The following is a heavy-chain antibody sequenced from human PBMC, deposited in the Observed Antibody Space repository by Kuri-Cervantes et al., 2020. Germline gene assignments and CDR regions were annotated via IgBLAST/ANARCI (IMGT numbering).Heavy chain of an antibody. CDR3: ASSQGSYCGGDCYSRLAFDI. CDR2: IIPIFGTA. J-gene: IGHJ3*02. CDR1: GYTFSRSF. Sequence: SVKVSCKASGYTFSRSFLHWVRQAPGQGLEWMGGIIPIFGTANYAQKFQGRVTITTDESTSTAYMELSSLRSEDTAVYYCASSQGSYCGGDCYSRLAFDIWGQGTMVTVSS. D-gene: IGHD2-21*02. V-gene: IGHV1-69*05.